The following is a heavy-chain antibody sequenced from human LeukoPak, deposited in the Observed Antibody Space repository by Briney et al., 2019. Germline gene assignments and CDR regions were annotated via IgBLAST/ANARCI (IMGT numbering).Heavy chain of an antibody. D-gene: IGHD2-15*01. CDR2: IQQDGSEK. V-gene: IGHV3-7*05. Sequence: SAGSLRLSCAPSGFTFRSYWMSWVRQAPRKGLEWVANIQQDGSEKYHVDSVKGRFTISRDNAKKSLYLQMNSLRAEDTAVYCCARDLGYCSGGSCYNWFDPWGQGTLVTVSS. CDR1: GFTFRSYW. CDR3: ARDLGYCSGGSCYNWFDP. J-gene: IGHJ5*02.